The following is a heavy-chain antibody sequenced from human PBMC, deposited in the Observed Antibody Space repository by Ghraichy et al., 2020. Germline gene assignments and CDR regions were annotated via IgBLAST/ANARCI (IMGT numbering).Heavy chain of an antibody. D-gene: IGHD3-10*01. Sequence: GGSLTLSCAASGFTFSNFPMTWVRQAPGKGLDWVSAISNSDGNTYYVDSVKGRFTSSRDNSINTLYLQMSSLRAEDTAVYYCAKGGPGNRIDYWGQGTLVTVSS. CDR3: AKGGPGNRIDY. CDR1: GFTFSNFP. J-gene: IGHJ4*02. CDR2: ISNSDGNT. V-gene: IGHV3-23*01.